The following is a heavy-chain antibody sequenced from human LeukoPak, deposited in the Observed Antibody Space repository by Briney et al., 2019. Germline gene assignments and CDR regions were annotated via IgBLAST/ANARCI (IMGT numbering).Heavy chain of an antibody. Sequence: QPGGSLRLSCAAPGFTFSSYAMSWVRQAPGKGLERVSAISGGGGRTYYADSVKGRFTISRDNSRSTLYLQMNSLRAEDTAVYYCAKDIEGDGYNLTPGGFDYWGQGTLVTVSS. V-gene: IGHV3-23*01. D-gene: IGHD5-24*01. CDR2: ISGGGGRT. CDR3: AKDIEGDGYNLTPGGFDY. CDR1: GFTFSSYA. J-gene: IGHJ4*02.